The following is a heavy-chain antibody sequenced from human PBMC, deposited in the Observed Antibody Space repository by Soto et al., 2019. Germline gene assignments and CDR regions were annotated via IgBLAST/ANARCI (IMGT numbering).Heavy chain of an antibody. J-gene: IGHJ6*02. CDR3: ARELHNSPLYYYYYGMDV. D-gene: IGHD1-1*01. CDR1: GFTFSSYG. V-gene: IGHV3-33*01. Sequence: QVQLVESGGGVVQPGRSLRLSCAASGFTFSSYGMHWVRQAPGKGLEWVAVIWYDGSNKYYADSVKGRFTISRDNSKKTXSLQMNSLRAEDTAVYYCARELHNSPLYYYYYGMDVWGQGTTVTVSS. CDR2: IWYDGSNK.